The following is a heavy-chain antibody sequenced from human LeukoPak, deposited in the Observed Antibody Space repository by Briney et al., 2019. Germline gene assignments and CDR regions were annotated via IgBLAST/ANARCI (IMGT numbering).Heavy chain of an antibody. Sequence: GGSLRLSCSASGFTISSYWMHWVRQAPGKWLVWVSRINPAGSVTNHADSVRGRFTISRDTATNTLYLEMNSLRAEDTAVYYCSRDFAGAEDYWGQGTLVTVSS. J-gene: IGHJ4*02. V-gene: IGHV3-74*01. CDR2: INPAGSVT. D-gene: IGHD3-10*01. CDR3: SRDFAGAEDY. CDR1: GFTISSYW.